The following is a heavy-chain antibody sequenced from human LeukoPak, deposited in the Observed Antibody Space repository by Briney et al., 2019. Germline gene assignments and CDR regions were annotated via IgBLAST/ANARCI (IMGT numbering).Heavy chain of an antibody. D-gene: IGHD3-10*01. J-gene: IGHJ4*02. CDR2: IKQDGGDK. Sequence: PGGSLRLSCAASGFTFSSYWMSWVRQAPGKGLEWVANIKQDGGDKYYVDAVKGRFTISRDSAKNSLSPQMNSLRAEDTAVYYCARSGSGSYSTFFDYWGQGTLVTVSS. V-gene: IGHV3-7*01. CDR1: GFTFSSYW. CDR3: ARSGSGSYSTFFDY.